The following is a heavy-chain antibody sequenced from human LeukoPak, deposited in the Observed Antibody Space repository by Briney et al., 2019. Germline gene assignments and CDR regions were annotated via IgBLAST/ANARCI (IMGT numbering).Heavy chain of an antibody. CDR1: GLTGSRNY. D-gene: IGHD4-17*01. CDR2: IHTSGDT. V-gene: IGHV3-53*01. J-gene: IGHJ5*02. Sequence: GGSLRLSCAASGLTGSRNYVSWVRQAPGKGLEWVSAIHTSGDTCYADSVKGRFTISRDTSKNTLYLQINSLRVEDTAVYYCIVFGDSNHWGQGTLVTVSS. CDR3: IVFGDSNH.